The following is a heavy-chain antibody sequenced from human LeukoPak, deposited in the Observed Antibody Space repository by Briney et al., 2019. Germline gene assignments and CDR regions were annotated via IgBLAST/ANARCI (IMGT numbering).Heavy chain of an antibody. CDR2: INQDESEK. CDR3: VDGTTPDY. Sequence: GGSLRLSCVGSGFTFRTYWMTWVRQAPGRGLEWVANINQDESEKYYVDSVKGRFTISRDNAKNSLYLQMNSLRSEDTAVYYCVDGTTPDYWGQGTLVTVSS. CDR1: GFTFRTYW. J-gene: IGHJ4*02. D-gene: IGHD1-7*01. V-gene: IGHV3-7*01.